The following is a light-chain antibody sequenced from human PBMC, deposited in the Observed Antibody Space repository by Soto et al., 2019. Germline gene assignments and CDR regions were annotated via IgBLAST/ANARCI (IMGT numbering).Light chain of an antibody. CDR3: AAWDDSLSGPNYV. CDR2: SNN. V-gene: IGLV1-47*02. Sequence: QSALAQPPSASGTPVQRVTISCSGSSSNIGRNYVCWYQQLPGTAPKLLIYSNNQQPSGVPDRFSGSKSGTSASLAISGLRSEDEADYYCAAWDDSLSGPNYVFGTGTKVTGL. J-gene: IGLJ1*01. CDR1: SSNIGRNY.